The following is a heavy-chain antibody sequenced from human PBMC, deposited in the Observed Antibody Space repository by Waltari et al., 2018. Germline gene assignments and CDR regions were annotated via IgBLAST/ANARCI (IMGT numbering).Heavy chain of an antibody. D-gene: IGHD5-18*01. CDR3: AKGGKYSYGYYYYGMDV. J-gene: IGHJ6*02. Sequence: EVQLVESGGVVVQPGGSLRLSCAASGLTFDDYTMHWVRQAPGRGLEWVSLISWDGGSTYYADSVKGRFTISRDNSKNSLYLQMNSLRTEDTALYYCAKGGKYSYGYYYYGMDVWGQGTTVTVSS. CDR2: ISWDGGST. CDR1: GLTFDDYT. V-gene: IGHV3-43*01.